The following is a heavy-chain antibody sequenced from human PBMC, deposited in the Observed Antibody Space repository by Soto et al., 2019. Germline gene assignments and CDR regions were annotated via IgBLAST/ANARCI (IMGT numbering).Heavy chain of an antibody. CDR3: ARDTTYSSGWPDY. CDR1: GYTFTGYY. D-gene: IGHD6-19*01. CDR2: INPNSGGT. Sequence: ASVKVSCKASGYTFTGYYMHWVRQAPGQGLEWMGWINPNSGGTNYAQKFQGRVTMTRDTSISTAYMELSRLRSDDTAVYYCARDTTYSSGWPDYWGQGTLVTVS. J-gene: IGHJ4*02. V-gene: IGHV1-2*02.